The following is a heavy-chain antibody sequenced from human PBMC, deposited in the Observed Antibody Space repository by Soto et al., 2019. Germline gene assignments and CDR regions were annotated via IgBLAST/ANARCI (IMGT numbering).Heavy chain of an antibody. CDR1: GFTFSSYA. J-gene: IGHJ4*02. V-gene: IGHV3-30-3*01. Sequence: GGSLRLSCAASGFTFSSYAMHWVRQAPGKGLEWVAVISYDGSNKYYADSVKGRFTISRDNSKNTLYLQMDSLRAEDTAVYYCARDAGIQLWLLYFDYWGQGTLVTVSS. CDR3: ARDAGIQLWLLYFDY. CDR2: ISYDGSNK. D-gene: IGHD5-18*01.